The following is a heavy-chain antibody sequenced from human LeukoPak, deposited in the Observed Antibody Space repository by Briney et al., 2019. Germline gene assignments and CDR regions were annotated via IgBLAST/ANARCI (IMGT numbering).Heavy chain of an antibody. CDR3: ARGGGVAGTVYY. CDR2: INPSGGST. CDR1: GYTFTSYY. J-gene: IGHJ4*02. D-gene: IGHD6-13*01. Sequence: ASVKVSCKASGYTFTSYYMHWVRQAPGQELEWMGIINPSGGSTSYAQKFQGRVTMTRDMSTSTVYMELSSLRSEDTAVYYCARGGGVAGTVYYWGQGTLVTVSS. V-gene: IGHV1-46*01.